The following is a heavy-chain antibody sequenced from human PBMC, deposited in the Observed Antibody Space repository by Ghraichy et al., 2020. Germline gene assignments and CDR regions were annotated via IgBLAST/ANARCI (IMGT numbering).Heavy chain of an antibody. V-gene: IGHV3-48*02. CDR1: GFTFSSYS. CDR2: ISSSSSTI. CDR3: ARDLAGITGTRWGWFDP. D-gene: IGHD1-20*01. J-gene: IGHJ5*02. Sequence: GGSLRLSCAASGFTFSSYSMNWVRQAPGKGLEWVSYISSSSSTIYYADSVKGRFTISRDNAKNSLYLQMNSLRDEDTAVYYCARDLAGITGTRWGWFDPWGQGTLVTVSS.